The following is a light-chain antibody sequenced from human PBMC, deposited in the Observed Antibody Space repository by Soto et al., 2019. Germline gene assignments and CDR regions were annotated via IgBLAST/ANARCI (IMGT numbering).Light chain of an antibody. V-gene: IGKV1-39*01. Sequence: DIQMTQSPYSLSASVGDRVTIACRAIHSISTYLNWYQQKPGKAPRLLIYGASTLQSGVPARFSGSGSGTDFTLTINSLQPEDSATYYCQQAYSTPWTFGQGTKVDI. CDR1: HSISTY. CDR2: GAS. J-gene: IGKJ1*01. CDR3: QQAYSTPWT.